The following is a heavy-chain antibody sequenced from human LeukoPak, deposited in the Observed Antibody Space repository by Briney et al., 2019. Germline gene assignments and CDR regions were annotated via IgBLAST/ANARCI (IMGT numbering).Heavy chain of an antibody. J-gene: IGHJ4*02. V-gene: IGHV3-48*01. CDR1: GFTFSTYS. CDR2: ISSSSSTA. Sequence: PGGSLRLSCAASGFTFSTYSMNWVRQAPGKGLEWISYISSSSSTAYYADSVRGRFTISRDNAKNSLYLQMNSLRAEDTAVYYCAREISWHIYNWGQGTLVTVSS. CDR3: AREISWHIYN. D-gene: IGHD6-13*01.